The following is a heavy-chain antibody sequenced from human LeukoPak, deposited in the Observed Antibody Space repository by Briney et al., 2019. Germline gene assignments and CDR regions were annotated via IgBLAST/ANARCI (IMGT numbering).Heavy chain of an antibody. CDR1: GGSISSSSYY. Sequence: SETLSLTCTVSGGSISSSSYYWGWIRQPPEKGLEWIGSIYYSGSTYYNPSLKSRVTISVDTSKNQFSLKLSSVTAADTAVYYCARGGRWPYYMDVWGKGTTVTVSS. J-gene: IGHJ6*03. V-gene: IGHV4-39*07. CDR2: IYYSGST. CDR3: ARGGRWPYYMDV. D-gene: IGHD3-10*01.